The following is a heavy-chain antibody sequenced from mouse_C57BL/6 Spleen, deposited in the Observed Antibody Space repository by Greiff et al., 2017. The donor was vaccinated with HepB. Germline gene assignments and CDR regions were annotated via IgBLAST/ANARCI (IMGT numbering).Heavy chain of an antibody. CDR1: GYSFTDYN. CDR2: INPNDGTT. J-gene: IGHJ1*03. Sequence: EVQLQESGPELVKPGASVKISCKASGYSFTDYNMNWVKQSNGKSLEWIGVINPNDGTTSYNQKFKGKATLTVDQSSSTAYMQLNSLTSEDTAVYYCASSDNFGYVGVWGTATTVTVSS. V-gene: IGHV1-39*01. CDR3: ASSDNFGYVGV. D-gene: IGHD1-3*01.